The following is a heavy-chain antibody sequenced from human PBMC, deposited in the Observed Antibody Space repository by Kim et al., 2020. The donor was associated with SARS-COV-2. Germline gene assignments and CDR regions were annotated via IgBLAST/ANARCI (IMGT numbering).Heavy chain of an antibody. CDR2: ISSSSSTI. CDR1: GFTFSSYS. V-gene: IGHV3-48*02. CDR3: AGDTRGSYGNGAFDI. D-gene: IGHD1-26*01. J-gene: IGHJ3*02. Sequence: GGSLRLSCAASGFTFSSYSMNWVRQAPGKGLEWVSYISSSSSTIYYADSVKGRFTISRDNAKNSLYLQMNSLRDEDTAVYYCAGDTRGSYGNGAFDIWGQGTMVTVSS.